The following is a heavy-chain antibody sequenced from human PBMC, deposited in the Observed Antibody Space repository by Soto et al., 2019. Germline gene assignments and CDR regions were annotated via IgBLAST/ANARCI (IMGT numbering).Heavy chain of an antibody. CDR2: IYYSGST. D-gene: IGHD5-12*01. CDR1: GGSISSGDYY. Sequence: KPSETLSLTCTVSGGSISSGDYYWSWIRQPPGKGLEWIGYIYYSGSTYYNPSLKSRVTISVDTSKNQFSLKLSSVTAADTAVYYCARVTGGGYDYPDYWGQGTLVT. V-gene: IGHV4-30-4*01. CDR3: ARVTGGGYDYPDY. J-gene: IGHJ4*02.